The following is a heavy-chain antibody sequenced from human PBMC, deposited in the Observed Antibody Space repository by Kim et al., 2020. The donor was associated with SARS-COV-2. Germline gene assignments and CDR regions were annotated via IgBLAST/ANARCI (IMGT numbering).Heavy chain of an antibody. CDR3: KVANTYDFDL. CDR2: FVPEDGDT. CDR1: GYTLSEFS. J-gene: IGHJ4*02. Sequence: ASVKVSCKVSGYTLSEFSIHWVRQVPGKGLEWMGGFVPEDGDTVYAQKFQGRFTMTEDTSTDTAYMELRSLRSEDTAVYYCKVANTYDFDLWGQGTLVTVSS. V-gene: IGHV1-24*01. D-gene: IGHD5-12*01.